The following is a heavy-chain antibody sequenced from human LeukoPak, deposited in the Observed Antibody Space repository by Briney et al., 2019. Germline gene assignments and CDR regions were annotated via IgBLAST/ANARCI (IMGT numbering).Heavy chain of an antibody. D-gene: IGHD3-10*01. J-gene: IGHJ3*02. Sequence: SETLSLTCAVYGGSFSGYYWSWIRQPPGKGLEWIGEINHSGSTNYIPPLKSRVTISVDTSKNQFSLKLSSVTAADTAVYYCERGNYYGSGTLGAFDIWGQGTMGTVSS. CDR3: ERGNYYGSGTLGAFDI. CDR1: GGSFSGYY. V-gene: IGHV4-34*01. CDR2: INHSGST.